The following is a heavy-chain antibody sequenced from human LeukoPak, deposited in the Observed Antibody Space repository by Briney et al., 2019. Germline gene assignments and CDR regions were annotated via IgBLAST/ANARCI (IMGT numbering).Heavy chain of an antibody. V-gene: IGHV3-30*04. CDR1: GFTFSSYA. CDR2: ISYDGSNK. Sequence: GGSLRLSCAASGFTFSSYAMHWVRQAPGKGLEWVAVISYDGSNKYYADSVKGRFTISRDNSKNTLYLQMNSLRAEDTAVYYCARGRVDQLLPFDAFDIWGQGTMVTVSS. CDR3: ARGRVDQLLPFDAFDI. D-gene: IGHD2-2*01. J-gene: IGHJ3*02.